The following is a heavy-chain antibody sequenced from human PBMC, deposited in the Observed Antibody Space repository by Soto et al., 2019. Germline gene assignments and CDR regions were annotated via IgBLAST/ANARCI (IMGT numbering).Heavy chain of an antibody. J-gene: IGHJ5*02. CDR1: GGSISSGDYY. CDR2: IYDSGIT. V-gene: IGHV4-30-4*01. D-gene: IGHD2-15*01. Sequence: QVQLQESGPGLVKPSQTLSLTCTVSGGSISSGDYYWSWIRQPPGKGLEWIGYIYDSGITYYNPSLKSRLTISVDTSKNQFSLKLNSVTAADTAVYFCAKSDYCSGGGCSLWFDPWGQGTLVTVSS. CDR3: AKSDYCSGGGCSLWFDP.